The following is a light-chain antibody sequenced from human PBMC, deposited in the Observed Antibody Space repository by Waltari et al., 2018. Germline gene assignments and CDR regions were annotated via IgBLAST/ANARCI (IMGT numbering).Light chain of an antibody. Sequence: DIVMPQSPDSLAVSLGERDTINCKSSQSVLYSSNNKNYLAWYQQKPGQPPKLLIYWASTRESGVPDRFSGSGSGTDFTLTISSLQAEDVAVYYCQQYYSTPITFGQGTRLEIK. CDR1: QSVLYSSNNKNY. CDR2: WAS. V-gene: IGKV4-1*01. CDR3: QQYYSTPIT. J-gene: IGKJ5*01.